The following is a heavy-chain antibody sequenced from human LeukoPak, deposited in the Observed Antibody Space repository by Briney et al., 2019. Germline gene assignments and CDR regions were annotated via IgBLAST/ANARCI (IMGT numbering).Heavy chain of an antibody. CDR3: AKVAVYVPYDAFDI. V-gene: IGHV3-7*01. Sequence: PGGSLRLSCAASGFTFSSYWMSWVRQAPGKGLEWVANIKQDGSEKYYVDSVKGRFTISRDNAKNSLYLQMNSLRAEDTAVYYCAKVAVYVPYDAFDIWGQGTMVTVSS. CDR1: GFTFSSYW. J-gene: IGHJ3*02. CDR2: IKQDGSEK. D-gene: IGHD3-10*02.